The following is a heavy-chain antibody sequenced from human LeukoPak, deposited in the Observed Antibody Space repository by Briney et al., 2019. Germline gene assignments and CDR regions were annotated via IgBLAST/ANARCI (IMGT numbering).Heavy chain of an antibody. J-gene: IGHJ3*02. CDR3: ARDLPTGHDALDI. Sequence: GGSLRLSCAASGFTFSSYWMSWVRQAPGKGLEWVANIKQDGSEKYYVDSVKGRFTISRDNAKNSLYLQMNSLRAEDTAVYYCARDLPTGHDALDIWGQGTMVTVSS. D-gene: IGHD3-9*01. V-gene: IGHV3-7*01. CDR1: GFTFSSYW. CDR2: IKQDGSEK.